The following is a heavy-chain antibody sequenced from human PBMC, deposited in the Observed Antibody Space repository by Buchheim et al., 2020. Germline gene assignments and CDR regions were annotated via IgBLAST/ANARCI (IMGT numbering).Heavy chain of an antibody. CDR2: INPGSEKT. D-gene: IGHD3-10*01. J-gene: IGHJ4*02. Sequence: VELVQSGTEVKKPGTSVKLSCKGSGYIFTSXTMHWVRQAPGQGLEWMGWINPGSEKTKYSQTFQDRIXNTRDIAADTAHMELSGLRAEDTAVYFCARGWFGDYWGQGTL. CDR1: GYIFTSXT. V-gene: IGHV1-3*01. CDR3: ARGWFGDY.